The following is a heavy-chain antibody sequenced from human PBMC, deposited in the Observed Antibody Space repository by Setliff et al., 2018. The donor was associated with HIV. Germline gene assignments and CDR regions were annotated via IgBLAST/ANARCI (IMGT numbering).Heavy chain of an antibody. CDR1: GGSISSRSHY. J-gene: IGHJ3*01. CDR2: VSNSGST. D-gene: IGHD3-10*01. V-gene: IGHV4-39*02. Sequence: SETLSLTCAVSGGSISSRSHYWGWIRQPPGKGLEWIGSVSNSGSTYYNPSLKSRFTISVDVSKNQFSLKLTSVTAADTAVYYCARDQADVYNYLLSGAFDFWGQGAMVTVSS. CDR3: ARDQADVYNYLLSGAFDF.